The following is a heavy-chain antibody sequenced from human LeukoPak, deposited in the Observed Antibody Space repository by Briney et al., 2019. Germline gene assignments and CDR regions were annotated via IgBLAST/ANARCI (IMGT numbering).Heavy chain of an antibody. D-gene: IGHD1-7*01. CDR3: ARGEGNWNYVRDY. J-gene: IGHJ4*02. CDR2: IVVGSGNT. CDR1: GFTFTSSA. V-gene: IGHV1-58*02. Sequence: SVKVSCKASGFTFTSSAMQWVRQARGQRLEWIGWIVVGSGNTNYAQKFQGRVTMTRDTSISTAYMELSRLRSDDTAVYYCARGEGNWNYVRDYWGQGTLVTVSS.